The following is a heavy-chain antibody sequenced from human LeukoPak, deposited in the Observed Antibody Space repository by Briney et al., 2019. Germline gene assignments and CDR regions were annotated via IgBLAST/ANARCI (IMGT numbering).Heavy chain of an antibody. V-gene: IGHV1-18*01. Sequence: ASVKVSRKVSGDTFTTLAISWVRQAPGQGLEWVGWISSYNGRTKYAQHVQGRVSLTSDTSTSTVYLELRSLTSDDTATYFCATSREVIVAVAAANDAFDVWGQGTMVAVSS. D-gene: IGHD2-21*01. CDR3: ATSREVIVAVAAANDAFDV. CDR1: GDTFTTLA. CDR2: ISSYNGRT. J-gene: IGHJ3*01.